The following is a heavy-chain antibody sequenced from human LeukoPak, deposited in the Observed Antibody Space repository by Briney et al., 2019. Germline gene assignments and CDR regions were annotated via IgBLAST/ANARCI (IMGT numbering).Heavy chain of an antibody. D-gene: IGHD4-17*01. Sequence: PGGSLRLSCTASGFTFGDYVMSWVRQAPGKGLEWVGFIRSKGYGGITEYAASVKGRFTISRDDSKSFAYLQINSLKTEDTGVYYCTRGAYAAGYWGQGTLVTVSS. CDR3: TRGAYAAGY. CDR2: IRSKGYGGIT. CDR1: GFTFGDYV. J-gene: IGHJ4*02. V-gene: IGHV3-49*04.